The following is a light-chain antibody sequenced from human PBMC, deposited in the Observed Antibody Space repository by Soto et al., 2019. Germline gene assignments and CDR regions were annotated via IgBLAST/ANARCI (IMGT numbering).Light chain of an antibody. CDR3: RTYHGAPLS. CDR2: SAS. CDR1: QGLGNY. V-gene: IGKV1-27*01. J-gene: IGKJ4*01. Sequence: DMQMTQSPSSLSASVGDRVTITCRASQGLGNYLAWYQQKPGKAPKLLIYSASSLQLGVPSRFSGSGSGTDFTLTISALQPEDVATYYCRTYHGAPLSLGGGTKVEIK.